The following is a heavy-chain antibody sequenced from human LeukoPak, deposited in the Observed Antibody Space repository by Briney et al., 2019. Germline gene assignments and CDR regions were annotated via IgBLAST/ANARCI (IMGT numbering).Heavy chain of an antibody. J-gene: IGHJ6*03. Sequence: PSETLSLTCTVSGGSISSGGYYWSWIRQPPGKGLEWIGYIYHSGSTYYNPSLKSRVTISVDRSKNQFSLKLSSVTAADTAVYYCARMGSGYNLPYYYYYMDVWGKGTTVTVSS. CDR3: ARMGSGYNLPYYYYYMDV. CDR1: GGSISSGGYY. V-gene: IGHV4-30-2*01. D-gene: IGHD3-3*01. CDR2: IYHSGST.